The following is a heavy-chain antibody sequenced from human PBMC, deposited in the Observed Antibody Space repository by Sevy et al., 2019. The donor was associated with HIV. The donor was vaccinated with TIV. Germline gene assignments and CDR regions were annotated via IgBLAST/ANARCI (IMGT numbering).Heavy chain of an antibody. CDR2: INEDGSTK. CDR1: GFNIRAHW. J-gene: IGHJ4*02. CDR3: VRALLKADSL. V-gene: IGHV3-7*01. Sequence: GGSLRLSCAASGFNIRAHWMLWVRQAPGKGLEWVANINEDGSTKYYLDSVKGRFTISRDNAENSAFLQMNRLRVEDTAVYYCVRALLKADSLWGQGTLVTVSS. D-gene: IGHD1-26*01.